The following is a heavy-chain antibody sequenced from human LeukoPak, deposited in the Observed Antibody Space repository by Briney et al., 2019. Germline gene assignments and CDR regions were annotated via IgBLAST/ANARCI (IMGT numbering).Heavy chain of an antibody. D-gene: IGHD3-10*01. J-gene: IGHJ4*02. V-gene: IGHV3-23*01. CDR2: ISHSGGSA. CDR3: AKDLYGSGSYYNPIGY. CDR1: GFTFSSYA. Sequence: PPGGSLRLSCAASGFTFSSYAMSWVRQAPGKGLEWVSGISHSGGSAYYADSVKGRFTISRDNSKNTLYLQMNSLRAEDTAVYYCAKDLYGSGSYYNPIGYWGQGTLVTVSS.